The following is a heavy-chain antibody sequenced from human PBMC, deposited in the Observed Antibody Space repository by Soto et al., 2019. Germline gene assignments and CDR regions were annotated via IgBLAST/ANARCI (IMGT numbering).Heavy chain of an antibody. D-gene: IGHD2-21*02. CDR3: GRGGGGMTEGFFDY. CDR1: GFTFSSYN. J-gene: IGHJ4*02. Sequence: EVQVVESGGGLVQPGGSLRLSCAASGFTFSSYNMNWVRQAPGKGLEWVSYIISTSTTIYYADSVKGRFTISRDNAKNSLYLQRDRLRAEDTAVYYRGRGGGGMTEGFFDYWGQGTLVTVSS. V-gene: IGHV3-48*01. CDR2: IISTSTTI.